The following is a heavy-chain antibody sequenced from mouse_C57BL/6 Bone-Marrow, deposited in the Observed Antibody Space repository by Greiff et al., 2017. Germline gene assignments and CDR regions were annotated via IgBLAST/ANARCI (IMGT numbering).Heavy chain of an antibody. V-gene: IGHV14-4*01. CDR1: GFNIKGDY. Sequence: VQLQQSGAELVRPGASVKLSCTASGFNIKGDYMHWVKQRPEQGLEWIGWIDPENGDTEYASKFQGKATITADTSSNTAYLQLSSLTSEDTAVYYCTRDGGFAYWGQGTLVTVSA. D-gene: IGHD3-3*01. J-gene: IGHJ3*01. CDR2: IDPENGDT. CDR3: TRDGGFAY.